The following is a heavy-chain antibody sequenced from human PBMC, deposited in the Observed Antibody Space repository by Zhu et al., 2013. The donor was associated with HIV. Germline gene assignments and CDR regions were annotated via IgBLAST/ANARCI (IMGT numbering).Heavy chain of an antibody. CDR2: INPSGGST. Sequence: QGQLVQSAAAVEEPGATLRVSCRASGDTLRDSDVHWVRQAPGQGLEWMGIINPSGGSTSYAQKFQGRVTMTRDTSTSTVYMELSSLRSEDTAVYYCARGNGEMPSFDYWGQGTLVTVSS. CDR1: GDTLRDSD. V-gene: IGHV1-46*01. CDR3: ARGNGEMPSFDY. J-gene: IGHJ4*02. D-gene: IGHD3-10*01.